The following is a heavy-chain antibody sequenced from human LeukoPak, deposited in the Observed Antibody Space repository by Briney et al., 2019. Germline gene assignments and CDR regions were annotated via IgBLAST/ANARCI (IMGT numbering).Heavy chain of an antibody. Sequence: SETLSLTCAVSGYSISSGYYWGWIRQPPGKGLESIGYIYHSGSTTYSPSLKSRVTISVDTSKNQFSLKLSSVTAADTAVYYCASVYGSGSSRFDYWGQGTLVTVSS. CDR3: ASVYGSGSSRFDY. CDR1: GYSISSGYY. V-gene: IGHV4-38-2*01. J-gene: IGHJ4*02. CDR2: IYHSGST. D-gene: IGHD3-10*01.